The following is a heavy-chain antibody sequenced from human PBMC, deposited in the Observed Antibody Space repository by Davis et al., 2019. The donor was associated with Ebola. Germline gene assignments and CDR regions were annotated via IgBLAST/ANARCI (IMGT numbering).Heavy chain of an antibody. CDR3: AKGMGVGATAVDY. J-gene: IGHJ4*02. D-gene: IGHD1-26*01. CDR2: ISGSGGNT. CDR1: GFSFSSFA. V-gene: IGHV3-23*01. Sequence: GESLKISCAASGFSFSSFAMNWVRQAPGKGLEWVSLISGSGGNTYYADSVKGRFTISRDNSKNTLYLQMNSLRAEDTAVYYCAKGMGVGATAVDYWGQGTLVTVSS.